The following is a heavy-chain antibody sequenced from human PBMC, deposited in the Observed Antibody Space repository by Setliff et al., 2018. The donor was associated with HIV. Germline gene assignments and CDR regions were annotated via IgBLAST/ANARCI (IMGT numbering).Heavy chain of an antibody. CDR2: IYYTGST. Sequence: SETLSLTCSVSGDSLSSGDSYWAWIRQPPGKGLEWIGSIYYTGSTSSNPSLKSRVTISGDTTRSQFSLKLDSVTAADTALYYCARRSLNSTPDAFGIWGQGTMVTVSS. J-gene: IGHJ3*02. CDR1: GDSLSSGDSY. D-gene: IGHD1-26*01. CDR3: ARRSLNSTPDAFGI. V-gene: IGHV4-39*01.